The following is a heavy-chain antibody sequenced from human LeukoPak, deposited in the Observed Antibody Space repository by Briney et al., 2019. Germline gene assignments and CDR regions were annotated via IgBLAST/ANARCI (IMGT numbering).Heavy chain of an antibody. D-gene: IGHD5-18*01. V-gene: IGHV3-33*08. CDR3: ARDLGTWIQLSGMDV. Sequence: GRSLRLSCAASGFTFSSYGMHWVRQAPGKGLEWVAVIWYDGSNKYYADSVKGRFTISRDNSKNTLYLQMNSLRAEDTAVYYCARDLGTWIQLSGMDVWGQGTTVTVSS. CDR2: IWYDGSNK. J-gene: IGHJ6*02. CDR1: GFTFSSYG.